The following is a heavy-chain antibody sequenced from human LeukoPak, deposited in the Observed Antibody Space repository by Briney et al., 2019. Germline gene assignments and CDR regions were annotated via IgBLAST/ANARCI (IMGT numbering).Heavy chain of an antibody. CDR3: ASMVSGDSSSWYFYYFDY. Sequence: PSETLSLTCTVSGGSISSYYWSWIRQPPGKGLEWIGYIYYSGSTNYNPSLKSRVTISVDTSKNQFSLRLNSVTAADTAVYYCASMVSGDSSSWYFYYFDYWGQGTLVTVSS. D-gene: IGHD6-13*01. CDR2: IYYSGST. CDR1: GGSISSYY. V-gene: IGHV4-59*01. J-gene: IGHJ4*02.